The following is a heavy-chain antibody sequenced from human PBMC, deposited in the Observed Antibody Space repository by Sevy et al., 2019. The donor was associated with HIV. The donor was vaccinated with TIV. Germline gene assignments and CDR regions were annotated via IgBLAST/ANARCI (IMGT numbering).Heavy chain of an antibody. CDR3: AKELFGAAAAFYWYFDL. D-gene: IGHD6-13*01. CDR1: EFTFSSYA. J-gene: IGHJ2*01. Sequence: GESLKISCAASEFTFSSYAMSWVRQAPGKGLEWVSAISGRGGSTYYAASVKGRFTISRDNSKNTLYLQMNSLRAEDTALYYCAKELFGAAAAFYWYFDLWGRGTLVTVSS. CDR2: ISGRGGST. V-gene: IGHV3-23*01.